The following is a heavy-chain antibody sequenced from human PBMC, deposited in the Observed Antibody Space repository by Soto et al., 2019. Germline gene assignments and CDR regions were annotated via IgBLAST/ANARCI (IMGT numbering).Heavy chain of an antibody. D-gene: IGHD5-12*01. V-gene: IGHV4-39*01. J-gene: IGHJ4*02. CDR3: ARLLVATIGMTTIDY. CDR1: GGSISSSSYY. Sequence: QLQLQESGPGLVKPSETLSLTCTVSGGSISSSSYYWGWIRQPPGKGLEWIGSIYYSGSTYYNPSLKSRVTISVDTSKNQFSLKLSSVTAADTAVYYCARLLVATIGMTTIDYWGQGTLVTVSS. CDR2: IYYSGST.